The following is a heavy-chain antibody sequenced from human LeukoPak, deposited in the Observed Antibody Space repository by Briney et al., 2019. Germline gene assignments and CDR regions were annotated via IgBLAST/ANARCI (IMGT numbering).Heavy chain of an antibody. J-gene: IGHJ3*02. CDR3: AKVRMITMIAYDAFDI. D-gene: IGHD3-22*01. Sequence: PGGTLRLSCAASGFTFTSYGMSWVRQAPGKGLEWVSAIGGSGGSTYYADSVKGRFSISRDNSKNTLYLQMNSLRAEDTAVYYCAKVRMITMIAYDAFDIWGQGTMVTVSS. CDR2: IGGSGGST. CDR1: GFTFTSYG. V-gene: IGHV3-23*01.